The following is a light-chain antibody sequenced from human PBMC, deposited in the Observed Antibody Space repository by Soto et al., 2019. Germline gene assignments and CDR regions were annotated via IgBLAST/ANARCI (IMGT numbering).Light chain of an antibody. V-gene: IGLV2-18*02. CDR3: SSYTSSSTLHV. CDR1: SIDVGSYNR. CDR2: EVS. J-gene: IGLJ1*01. Sequence: QSAMTQPHSVSGSPGQSVTIPGTGTSIDVGSYNRVSWYQQPPGTAPKLMIYEVSNRPSGVPDRFAGSKSGNTASLTISGLQAEDEADYYCSSYTSSSTLHVFGTGTKLTVL.